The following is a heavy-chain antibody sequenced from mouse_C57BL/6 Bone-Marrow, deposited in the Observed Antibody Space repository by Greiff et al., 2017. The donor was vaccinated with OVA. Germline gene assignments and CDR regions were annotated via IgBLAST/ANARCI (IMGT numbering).Heavy chain of an antibody. CDR3: TTDRY. Sequence: EVQLQQSGAELVRPGASVKLSCTASGFNIKDDYMNWVKERPEQGLEWIGCIDPENGDTEYASKFQGKATITADTSSKTVYLHLSSLTSEDTAVYYCTTDRYWGQGTTITVTS. CDR1: GFNIKDDY. CDR2: IDPENGDT. J-gene: IGHJ2*01. V-gene: IGHV14-4*01.